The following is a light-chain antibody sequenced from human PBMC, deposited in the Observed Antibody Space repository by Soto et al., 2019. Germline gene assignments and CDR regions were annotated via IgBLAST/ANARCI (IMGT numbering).Light chain of an antibody. CDR2: GAS. Sequence: EIVLTQSPGTLSLSPGERATLSCRASQSVSSSYLAWYQQKPGQAPRHLIYGASSRATGIPDRFSGSGSRTDFTLTISRLEPEDFAVYYCQQYGSSSYTFGQGTKLEIK. V-gene: IGKV3-20*01. CDR1: QSVSSSY. CDR3: QQYGSSSYT. J-gene: IGKJ2*01.